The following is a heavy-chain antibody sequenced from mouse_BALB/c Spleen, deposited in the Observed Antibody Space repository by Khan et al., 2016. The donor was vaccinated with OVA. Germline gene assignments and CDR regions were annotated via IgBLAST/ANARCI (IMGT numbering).Heavy chain of an antibody. CDR3: ARPNYYGYAIDY. D-gene: IGHD1-1*01. Sequence: EVQLQESGPGLVKPSQSLSLTCTVAGYSITSNYAWNWIRQFPENRLEWMGYISYSGSTSYNPSLKSRISITRDTSKNQFFLQLNSVTTEDTATXYCARPNYYGYAIDYWGQGTSVTVSS. CDR2: ISYSGST. CDR1: GYSITSNYA. J-gene: IGHJ4*01. V-gene: IGHV3-2*02.